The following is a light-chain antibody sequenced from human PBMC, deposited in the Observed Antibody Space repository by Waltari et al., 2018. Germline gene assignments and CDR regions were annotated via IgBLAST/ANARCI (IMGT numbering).Light chain of an antibody. CDR3: SSYTSNNAM. Sequence: QSALTQPASVSGSPGQSITVSCTGISNDVGIHNFVSWYQHHPGKAPKVVIYDVSYRPSGVSDRFSGSKSGNTASLTISGLQAEDEADYYCSSYTSNNAMFGGGTKLTVL. CDR2: DVS. CDR1: SNDVGIHNF. V-gene: IGLV2-14*03. J-gene: IGLJ3*02.